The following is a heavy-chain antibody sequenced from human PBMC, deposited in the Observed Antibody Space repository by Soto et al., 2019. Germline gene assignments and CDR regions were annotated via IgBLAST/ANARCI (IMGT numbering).Heavy chain of an antibody. CDR2: MHPNSGNT. D-gene: IGHD2-21*02. J-gene: IGHJ5*02. CDR1: GYTFTSYD. V-gene: IGHV1-8*01. Sequence: QVQLVQSGAEVKKPGASVKVSCKASGYTFTSYDINWVRQATGQELEWLGWMHPNSGNTGYAQKFQGRVTKTRNTSINTAYRGLSSLVSEYTAVYDCAIGYYCGGDCYDVGNWFDPWGQGTLVTFAS. CDR3: AIGYYCGGDCYDVGNWFDP.